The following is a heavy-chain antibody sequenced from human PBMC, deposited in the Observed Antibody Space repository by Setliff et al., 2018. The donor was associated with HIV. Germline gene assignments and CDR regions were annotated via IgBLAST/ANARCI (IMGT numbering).Heavy chain of an antibody. CDR1: GFSLSTRGVG. CDR2: IYWDDDK. CDR3: AQTTKPSQFDY. V-gene: IGHV2-5*02. J-gene: IGHJ4*02. Sequence: GSGPTLVNPTQTLTLTCTFSGFSLSTRGVGVGWIRQSPRKALEWLALIYWDDDKRYSPSLKSRLTIIKDTYKNQVALTMTNMNSVDTATYYCAQTTKPSQFDYWGQGTLVTVSS. D-gene: IGHD1-26*01.